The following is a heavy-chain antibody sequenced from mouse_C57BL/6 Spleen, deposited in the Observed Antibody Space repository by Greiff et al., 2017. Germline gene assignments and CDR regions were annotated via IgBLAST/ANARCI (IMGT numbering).Heavy chain of an antibody. V-gene: IGHV1-54*01. CDR3: ARMDDYGYYFDY. CDR2: INPGSGGT. J-gene: IGHJ2*01. CDR1: GYAFTNYL. D-gene: IGHD2-4*01. Sequence: VQLQQSGAELVRPGTSVKVSCKASGYAFTNYLIEWVKQRPGQGLEWIGVINPGSGGTNYNEKFKGKATLTADQSSSTAYMQLSSLTSEDSAVYFCARMDDYGYYFDYWGQGTTLTVSS.